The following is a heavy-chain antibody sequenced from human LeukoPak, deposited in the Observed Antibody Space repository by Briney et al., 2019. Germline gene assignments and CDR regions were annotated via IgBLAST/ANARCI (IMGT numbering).Heavy chain of an antibody. CDR3: ARDRGTWNDDGFDY. J-gene: IGHJ4*02. CDR2: IYSSGST. V-gene: IGHV4-4*07. Sequence: SETLSLTCSVSGGSISSYYWSWIRQPAGKGLEWIGRIYSSGSTNYNPSLKSRITMSVDTSKNQFSLKLSSVTAADTAVYYCARDRGTWNDDGFDYWGQGTLVTVSS. D-gene: IGHD1-1*01. CDR1: GGSISSYY.